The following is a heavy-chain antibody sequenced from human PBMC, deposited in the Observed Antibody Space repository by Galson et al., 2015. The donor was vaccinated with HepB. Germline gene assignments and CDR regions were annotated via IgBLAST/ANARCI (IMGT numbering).Heavy chain of an antibody. CDR1: GGSISSSSYY. J-gene: IGHJ4*02. D-gene: IGHD3-10*01. V-gene: IGHV4-39*07. Sequence: SETLSLTCTVSGGSISSSSYYWGWIRQPPGKELEWIGSIYYSGSTYYNPSLKSRVTISVDTSKNQFSLKLSSVTAADTAVYYCARAPSDYGSGYVDYWGQGTLVTVSS. CDR3: ARAPSDYGSGYVDY. CDR2: IYYSGST.